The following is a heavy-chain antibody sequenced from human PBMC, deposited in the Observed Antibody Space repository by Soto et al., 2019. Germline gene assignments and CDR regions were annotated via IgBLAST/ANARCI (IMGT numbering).Heavy chain of an antibody. Sequence: QVHLVQSGAEVKRPGASVKVSCKASAYTSTLYGIPWVRQAPGQGLEWMGWIRAHNGETKFARKFQDRVTMTTDPSSSTVFMDLRTLTSDDTAVYYCATALGTSGWFDYWGQGTLVTVPS. CDR2: IRAHNGET. CDR3: ATALGTSGWFDY. CDR1: AYTSTLYG. J-gene: IGHJ4*02. D-gene: IGHD6-19*01. V-gene: IGHV1-18*01.